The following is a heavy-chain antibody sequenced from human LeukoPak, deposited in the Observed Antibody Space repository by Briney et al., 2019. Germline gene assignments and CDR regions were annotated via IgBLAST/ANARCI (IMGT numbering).Heavy chain of an antibody. D-gene: IGHD3-22*01. V-gene: IGHV1-18*01. J-gene: IGHJ4*02. CDR1: GYTFTSYG. Sequence: ASVKVSCKASGYTFTSYGISWVRQAPGQGLEWMGWISAYNGNTNYAQKLQGRVTMTTDTSTSRAYMELRSLRSDDTAVYYCARDPIPVWFGDQNYYDSSGYTQGPWGQGTLVTVSS. CDR2: ISAYNGNT. CDR3: ARDPIPVWFGDQNYYDSSGYTQGP.